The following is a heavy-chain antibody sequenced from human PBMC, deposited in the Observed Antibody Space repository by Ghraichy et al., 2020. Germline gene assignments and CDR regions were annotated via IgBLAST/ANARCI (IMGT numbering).Heavy chain of an antibody. D-gene: IGHD4-11*01. Sequence: SETLSLTCTVSGASIGSYYWSWIRQPPGKGLEWIAYIYYSGSTNYNPSLKSRVTISVDTSKIQFSLKLSSVTAADTAVYYCARIPTYHYYYMDVWGKGTTVTVSS. V-gene: IGHV4-59*01. CDR1: GASIGSYY. CDR3: ARIPTYHYYYMDV. J-gene: IGHJ6*03. CDR2: IYYSGST.